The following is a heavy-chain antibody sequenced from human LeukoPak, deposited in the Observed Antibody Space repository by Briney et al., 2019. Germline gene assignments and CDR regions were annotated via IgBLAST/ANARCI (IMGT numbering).Heavy chain of an antibody. CDR1: GGSISTYY. V-gene: IGHV4-59*01. CDR3: ARDRLGLPVDY. J-gene: IGHJ4*02. CDR2: IYYSGST. Sequence: PSETLSLTCTVSGGSISTYYWTWIRQPPGKGPEWIGYIYYSGSTNYNPSLKSRVTMSVDTSKNQFSLKLNSVTAADTAVYYCARDRLGLPVDYWGRGPLVTVS. D-gene: IGHD3-16*01.